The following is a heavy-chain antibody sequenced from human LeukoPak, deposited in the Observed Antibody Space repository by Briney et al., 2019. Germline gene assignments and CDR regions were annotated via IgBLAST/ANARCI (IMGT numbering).Heavy chain of an antibody. CDR1: GFTFSSYA. CDR3: ASESLDY. CDR2: ISYDGSNK. Sequence: GGSLRLSCAASGFTFSSYAMHWVRQAPGKGLEWVAVISYDGSNKYYADSVKGRFTISRDNSKNTLYLHMNSLRAEDTAVYYCASESLDYWGQGTLVTVSS. V-gene: IGHV3-30*04. J-gene: IGHJ4*02.